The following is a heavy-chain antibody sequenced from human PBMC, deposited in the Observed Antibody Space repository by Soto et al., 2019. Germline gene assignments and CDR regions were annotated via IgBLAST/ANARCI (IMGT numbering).Heavy chain of an antibody. Sequence: DSGRVAGKGSGYTFTSYDINWVRQATGQGLEWMGWMNPNSGNTGYAQKFQGRVTMTRNTSISTAYMELSSLRSEDTAVYYCASLHYDFWSGYYPMGVWRQGTTVIVSS. CDR2: MNPNSGNT. D-gene: IGHD3-3*01. J-gene: IGHJ6*02. CDR3: ASLHYDFWSGYYPMGV. V-gene: IGHV1-8*01. CDR1: GYTFTSYD.